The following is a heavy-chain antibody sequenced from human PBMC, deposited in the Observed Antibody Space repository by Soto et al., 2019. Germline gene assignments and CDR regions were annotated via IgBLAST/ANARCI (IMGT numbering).Heavy chain of an antibody. CDR1: GYTFTSYG. D-gene: IGHD2-2*01. CDR2: ISAYNGNT. CDR3: ARGGWAVVVPAAKSPPHNWFDP. J-gene: IGHJ5*02. V-gene: IGHV1-18*04. Sequence: ASVKVSCKASGYTFTSYGISWVRQAPGQGLEWMGWISAYNGNTNYARKLQGRVTMTTDTSTSTAYMELRSLRSDDTAVYYCARGGWAVVVPAAKSPPHNWFDPWGQGTLVTVSS.